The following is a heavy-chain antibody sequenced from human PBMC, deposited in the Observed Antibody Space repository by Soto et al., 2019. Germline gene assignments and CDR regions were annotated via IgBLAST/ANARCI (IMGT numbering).Heavy chain of an antibody. CDR1: GGSINSGAYY. CDR2: IYYSGST. J-gene: IGHJ4*02. CDR3: ARTVMATITFDS. D-gene: IGHD5-12*01. Sequence: PSETLSLTCTVSGGSINSGAYYWSWIRQDSGKCLEWIGYIYYSGSTYNNPSLQSRSIISIETSQNQFSLKLKSVTAADTAVYYCARTVMATITFDSWGQGALVTVSA. V-gene: IGHV4-31*03.